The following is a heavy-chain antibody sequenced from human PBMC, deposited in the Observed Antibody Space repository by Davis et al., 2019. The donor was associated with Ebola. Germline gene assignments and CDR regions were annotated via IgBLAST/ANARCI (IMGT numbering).Heavy chain of an antibody. V-gene: IGHV3-23*01. Sequence: PGGSLRLSCAASGFTFSSYAMSWVRQAPGKGLEWVSTPGTRATTTYYADSVKGRFAISRDNSRGTLYLQMNSLRVEDSAIYYCVKDSSNIWFDIWGQGTLVTVSS. J-gene: IGHJ3*02. D-gene: IGHD2/OR15-2a*01. CDR3: VKDSSNIWFDI. CDR2: PGTRATTT. CDR1: GFTFSSYA.